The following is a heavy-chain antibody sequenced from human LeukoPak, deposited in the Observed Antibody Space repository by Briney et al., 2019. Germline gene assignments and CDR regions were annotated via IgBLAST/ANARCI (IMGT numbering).Heavy chain of an antibody. V-gene: IGHV4-34*01. J-gene: IGHJ5*02. CDR3: ARGHESIKTFGEVIKSRTRWFDP. Sequence: TSETLSLTCAVYGGSFSGYYWSWIRQPPGKGLEWIGEINHSGSTNYNPSLMSRVTISVDTSNNQFSLHLISVTAADTAVYYCARGHESIKTFGEVIKSRTRWFDPWGQGTLVTVSS. CDR1: GGSFSGYY. D-gene: IGHD3-3*01. CDR2: INHSGST.